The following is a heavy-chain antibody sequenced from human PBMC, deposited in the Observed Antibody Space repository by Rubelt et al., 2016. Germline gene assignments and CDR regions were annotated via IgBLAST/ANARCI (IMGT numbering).Heavy chain of an antibody. CDR1: GASISSSGYY. V-gene: IGHV4-39*01. D-gene: IGHD2-21*02. J-gene: IGHJ4*02. Sequence: QLQLQESGPGLVKPSETLSLTCIVSGASISSSGYYWGWIRQPPGKGLEWIGNIYYSGNTYYNPSLKGRRTISVDAAKVHLFLKLSSVTAADTAIYYCARHDYRDWDFDYWGQGTLVTVSS. CDR2: IYYSGNT. CDR3: ARHDYRDWDFDY.